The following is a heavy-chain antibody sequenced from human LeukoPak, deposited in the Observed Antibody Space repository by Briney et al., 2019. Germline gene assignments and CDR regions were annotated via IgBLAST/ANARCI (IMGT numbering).Heavy chain of an antibody. CDR2: IYTGGSP. CDR1: GFSISYNY. V-gene: IGHV3-53*01. D-gene: IGHD6-19*01. J-gene: IGHJ4*02. Sequence: GGSLRLSCVASGFSISYNYMTWVRQAPGKGLEWVSVIYTGGSPYYADSVKGRFTISRDISKNTVYLQMYSLRAEDTAVYYCAKRLSSGWQSAYYFDYWGQGTLVTVSS. CDR3: AKRLSSGWQSAYYFDY.